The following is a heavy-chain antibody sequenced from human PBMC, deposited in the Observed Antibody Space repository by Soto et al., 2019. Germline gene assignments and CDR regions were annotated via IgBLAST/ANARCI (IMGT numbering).Heavy chain of an antibody. J-gene: IGHJ6*02. CDR3: ARPEYSSSSYGMDV. V-gene: IGHV3-48*02. Sequence: GGSLRLSCAASGFTFSSYSMNWVRQAPGKGREWVSYISSSSSTIYYADSVKGRFTISRDNAKNSLYRQMNSLRDEDTAVYYCARPEYSSSSYGMDVWGQGTTVTVSS. CDR1: GFTFSSYS. D-gene: IGHD6-6*01. CDR2: ISSSSSTI.